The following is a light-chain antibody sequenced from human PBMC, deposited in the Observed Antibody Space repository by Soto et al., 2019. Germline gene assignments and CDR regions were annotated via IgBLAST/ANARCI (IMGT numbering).Light chain of an antibody. CDR1: SSDVGAYNY. Sequence: QSVLTQPPSASGSPGQSVTISCTGTSSDVGAYNYLSWYQQHPGKAPKLMIYEVSKRPSGVPDRFSGSTSGNTASLTVSGLQAEDEADYYCSSYAGSNNYVFGTGTKLTVL. J-gene: IGLJ1*01. CDR2: EVS. CDR3: SSYAGSNNYV. V-gene: IGLV2-8*01.